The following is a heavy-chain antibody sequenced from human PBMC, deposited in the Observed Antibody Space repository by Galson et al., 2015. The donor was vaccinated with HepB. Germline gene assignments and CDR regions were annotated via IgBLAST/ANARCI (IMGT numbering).Heavy chain of an antibody. CDR3: AGDLDH. J-gene: IGHJ5*02. V-gene: IGHV3-7*01. CDR2: ITEDGSGK. Sequence: SLRLSCAASGLTFNYYWMTWVRQAPGEGLEWVASITEDGSGKFYVDSVKGRFTISRDNAKNSLFLEMNNLRAEDTALYYCAGDLDHWGQGTLVTVSS. CDR1: GLTFNYYW.